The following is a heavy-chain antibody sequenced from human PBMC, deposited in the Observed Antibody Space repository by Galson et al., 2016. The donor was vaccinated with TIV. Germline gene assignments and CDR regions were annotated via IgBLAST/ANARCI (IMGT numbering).Heavy chain of an antibody. J-gene: IGHJ3*02. V-gene: IGHV4-59*01. Sequence: SESLSLTCSVSGSSISTYSWSWIRQPPGKGLEWIGYIYYSGTTHNNSSLKSRVSISLDTSKNQFSLKLNSVTAANTAIYYCSRIDSSGNSLRSAFDIWGQGKMVTVSS. CDR2: IYYSGTT. D-gene: IGHD4-23*01. CDR3: SRIDSSGNSLRSAFDI. CDR1: GSSISTYS.